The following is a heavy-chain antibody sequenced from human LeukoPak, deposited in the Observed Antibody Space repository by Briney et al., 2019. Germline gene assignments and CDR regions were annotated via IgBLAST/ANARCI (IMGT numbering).Heavy chain of an antibody. CDR1: RYSFSGNY. Sequence: GASLKVSSKASRYSFSGNYIHCVRQTPAQGLEWMGWINPKTGSTNSAEKFQGRVTMTRDTSISTCYMDLSRLRSDDVAVYYCARSSGGSGRWGDNWFDPWGQGTLVIVSS. CDR3: ARSSGGSGRWGDNWFDP. CDR2: INPKTGST. V-gene: IGHV1-2*02. D-gene: IGHD3-10*01. J-gene: IGHJ5*02.